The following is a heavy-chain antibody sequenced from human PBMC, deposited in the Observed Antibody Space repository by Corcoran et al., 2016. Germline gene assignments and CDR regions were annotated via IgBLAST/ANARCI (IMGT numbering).Heavy chain of an antibody. CDR2: IYYSGST. V-gene: IGHV4-59*01. D-gene: IGHD3-16*01. CDR3: ARGETGYGMDV. J-gene: IGHJ6*02. CDR1: GGSISSYY. Sequence: QVQLQESGPGLVKPSETLSLTCTVSGGSISSYYWSWIRQPPGKGLEWIGYIYYSGSTNYNPSLKSRVTISVDTSKNQFSLKLSSVTAADTAVYYCARGETGYGMDVWGQGTTVTVSS.